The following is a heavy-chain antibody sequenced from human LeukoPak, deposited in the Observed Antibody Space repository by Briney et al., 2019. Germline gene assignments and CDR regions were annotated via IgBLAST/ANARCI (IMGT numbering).Heavy chain of an antibody. J-gene: IGHJ6*02. CDR3: ARDQKVGATPYFGMDV. Sequence: ASVKVSCKVSGYTLTELSMHWERQAPGKGLEWMGGFDPEDGETIYAQKFQGRVTMTEDTSTDTAYMELSSLRSEDTAVYYCARDQKVGATPYFGMDVWGQGTTVTVSS. CDR1: GYTLTELS. CDR2: FDPEDGET. D-gene: IGHD1-26*01. V-gene: IGHV1-24*01.